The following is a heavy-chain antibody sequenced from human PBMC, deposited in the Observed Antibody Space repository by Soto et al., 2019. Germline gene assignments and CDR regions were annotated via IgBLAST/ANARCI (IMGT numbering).Heavy chain of an antibody. Sequence: AISGSGGSTYYADSVKGRFTISRDNSKNTLYLQMNSLRAEDTAVYYCAKDPYYDILTGYWSYYYYYYMDVWGKGTTVTVSS. J-gene: IGHJ6*03. D-gene: IGHD3-9*01. CDR3: AKDPYYDILTGYWSYYYYYYMDV. CDR2: ISGSGGST. V-gene: IGHV3-23*01.